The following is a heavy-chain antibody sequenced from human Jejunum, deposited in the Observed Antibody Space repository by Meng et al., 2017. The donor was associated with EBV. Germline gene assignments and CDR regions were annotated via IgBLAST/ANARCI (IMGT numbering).Heavy chain of an antibody. CDR2: TYYRSKWYN. CDR1: GDSVSSNSAT. CDR3: ARDGSSWHYFDW. D-gene: IGHD6-13*01. Sequence: QVQLQQSGPGLVKPSETLPLTRAISGDSVSSNSATWNWIRQSPSRGLEWLGRTYYRSKWYNDYAVSVKSRININPDTSNNQFSLQLDSVTPEDTAVYYCARDGSSWHYFDWLGQGSLGTVDS. J-gene: IGHJ4*02. V-gene: IGHV6-1*01.